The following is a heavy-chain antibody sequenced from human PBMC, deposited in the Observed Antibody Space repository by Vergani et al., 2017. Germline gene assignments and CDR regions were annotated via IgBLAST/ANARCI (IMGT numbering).Heavy chain of an antibody. CDR2: IYPGDSDT. Sequence: VQLVQSGAEVKKPGASVKVSCKASGYTFTSYDINWVRQATGQGLEWMGIIYPGDSDTRYSPSFQGQVTISADKSISTAYLQWSSLKASDTAMYYCARRDTGGYWYFDLWGRGTLVTVSS. J-gene: IGHJ2*01. CDR3: ARRDTGGYWYFDL. CDR1: GYTFTSYD. V-gene: IGHV5-51*01. D-gene: IGHD1-1*01.